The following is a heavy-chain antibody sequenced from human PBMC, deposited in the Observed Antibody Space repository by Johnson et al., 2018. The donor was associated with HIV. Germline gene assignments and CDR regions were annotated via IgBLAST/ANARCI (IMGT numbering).Heavy chain of an antibody. CDR2: ISYHGTNK. Sequence: QVQLVESGGGVVQPGRSLRLSCAASGFIFRSYAMHWVRQAPGKGLEWVAVISYHGTNKYYADYVKGRFTISRDKSKNTLYLQLNSLRAEDTAVYHCARERYGSQAIDAFDIWGQGTMVTVSS. V-gene: IGHV3-30-3*01. CDR1: GFIFRSYA. D-gene: IGHD2-15*01. CDR3: ARERYGSQAIDAFDI. J-gene: IGHJ3*02.